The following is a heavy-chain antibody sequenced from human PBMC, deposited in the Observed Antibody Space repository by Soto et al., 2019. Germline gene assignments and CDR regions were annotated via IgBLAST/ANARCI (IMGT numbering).Heavy chain of an antibody. V-gene: IGHV4-4*02. CDR2: IYHSGST. D-gene: IGHD5-12*01. Sequence: PSETLSLTCAVSGGSISSSNWWSWVRQPPGKGLEWIGEIYHSGSTNYNPSLKSRVTISVDKSKNQFSLKLSSVTAADTAVYYCATTVTSGYGGYDKIDYWGQGTLGTVSS. J-gene: IGHJ4*02. CDR1: GGSISSSNW. CDR3: ATTVTSGYGGYDKIDY.